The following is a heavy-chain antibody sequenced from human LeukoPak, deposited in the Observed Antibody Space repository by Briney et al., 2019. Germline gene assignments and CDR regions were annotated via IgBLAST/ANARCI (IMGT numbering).Heavy chain of an antibody. D-gene: IGHD3-16*02. CDR3: ARGSYDYVWGSYRPSYFDY. J-gene: IGHJ4*02. CDR2: IKLDGSEK. V-gene: IGHV3-7*03. Sequence: GGSLRLSCVASGFTFGKYWMSWVRQAPGKGLEWVANIKLDGSEKNYVDSVKGRFTISRDNTKNSLYLQMNSLRAEDTAVFYCARGSYDYVWGSYRPSYFDYWGQGTLVTVSS. CDR1: GFTFGKYW.